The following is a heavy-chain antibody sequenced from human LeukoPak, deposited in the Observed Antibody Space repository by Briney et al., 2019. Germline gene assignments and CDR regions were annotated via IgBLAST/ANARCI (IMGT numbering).Heavy chain of an antibody. Sequence: GRSLRLSCAASGLTFSSYAMHWVRQAPGKGLEWVAVISYDGSNKYYADSVKGRFTISRDNSKNTLYLQMNSLRAEDTAVYYCAREGGWSDFDYWGQGTLVTVSS. J-gene: IGHJ4*02. D-gene: IGHD6-19*01. CDR1: GLTFSSYA. CDR3: AREGGWSDFDY. CDR2: ISYDGSNK. V-gene: IGHV3-30*04.